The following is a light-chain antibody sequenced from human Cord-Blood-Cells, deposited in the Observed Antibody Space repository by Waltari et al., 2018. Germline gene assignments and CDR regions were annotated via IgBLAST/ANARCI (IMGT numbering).Light chain of an antibody. CDR1: SSDVGGYNH. J-gene: IGLJ3*02. Sequence: QSALTQPASVSGSPGQSITISCTGTSSDVGGYNHVSWYQQHPGKAPKLMIYEVSNRPSGVSTRFSGSKSGNTASLTISGLQAEDEADYYCSSYTSSSTLVFGGGTKLTVL. V-gene: IGLV2-14*01. CDR2: EVS. CDR3: SSYTSSSTLV.